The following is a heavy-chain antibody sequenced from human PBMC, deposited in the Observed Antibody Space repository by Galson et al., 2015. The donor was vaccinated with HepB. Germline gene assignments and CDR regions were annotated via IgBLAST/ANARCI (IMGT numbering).Heavy chain of an antibody. D-gene: IGHD3/OR15-3a*01. V-gene: IGHV3-15*01. CDR3: TTHWAGYHVFDY. CDR1: GFTFSNAW. Sequence: SLRLSCAASGFTFSNAWMSWVRQAPGKGLEWVGRIKSKTDGGTTDYAAPVKGRFTISRDDSKNTLYLQMNSLKTEDTAVYYCTTHWAGYHVFDYWGQGTLVTVSS. J-gene: IGHJ4*02. CDR2: IKSKTDGGTT.